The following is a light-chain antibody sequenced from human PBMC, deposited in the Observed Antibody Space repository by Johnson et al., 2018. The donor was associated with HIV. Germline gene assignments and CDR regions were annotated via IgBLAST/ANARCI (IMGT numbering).Light chain of an antibody. CDR1: SSNIGNNY. Sequence: QSVLTQPPSVSAAPGQKVTISCSGSSSNIGNNYVSWYHQLPGTPPKLLIFKNNARPSGIPDRFSGSKSGTSATLGITGLQTAAEPDYYCGAWHTRLSAGGVFGTGTKVTVL. V-gene: IGLV1-51*02. J-gene: IGLJ1*01. CDR2: KNN. CDR3: GAWHTRLSAGGV.